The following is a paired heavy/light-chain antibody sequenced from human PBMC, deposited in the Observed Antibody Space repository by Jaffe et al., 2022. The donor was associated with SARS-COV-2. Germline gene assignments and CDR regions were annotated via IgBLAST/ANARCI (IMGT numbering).Heavy chain of an antibody. CDR2: IRSSSSAT. D-gene: IGHD3-10*01. CDR3: ARGTYNSGTSY. Sequence: EVQLVESGGGLVQPGGSLRLSCAASGFTFSDYNMNWVRQAPGKGLEWIAFIRSSSSATYYADSVRGRFTISRDNAKNSLFLQMNSLRDEDTAVYYCARGTYNSGTSYWGQGTLVTVSS. CDR1: GFTFSDYN. J-gene: IGHJ4*02. V-gene: IGHV3-48*02.
Light chain of an antibody. CDR2: GVS. CDR3: QQYGSSPFT. CDR1: QSVSSNK. J-gene: IGKJ3*01. Sequence: EIVLTQSPGTLSLSPGERATLSCRASQSVSSNKLAWYQQKPGQAPRFLIYGVSSRAIGISDRFSGSGSGTEFTLTISRLEPEDYAVYYCQQYGSSPFTFGPGTKVDV. V-gene: IGKV3-20*01.